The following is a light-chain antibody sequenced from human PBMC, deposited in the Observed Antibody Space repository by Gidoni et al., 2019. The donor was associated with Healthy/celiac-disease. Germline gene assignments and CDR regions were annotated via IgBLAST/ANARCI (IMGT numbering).Light chain of an antibody. Sequence: SYELTQPPPGSVSPGQTARITCSGDALPKQYAYWYQQKPGQAPVLVIYKDSERPSGIPERVSGSSSGTTVTLTISGVQAEDEADYYCQSADSSGTYVVFGGGTTLTVL. J-gene: IGLJ2*01. CDR3: QSADSSGTYVV. V-gene: IGLV3-25*03. CDR2: KDS. CDR1: ALPKQY.